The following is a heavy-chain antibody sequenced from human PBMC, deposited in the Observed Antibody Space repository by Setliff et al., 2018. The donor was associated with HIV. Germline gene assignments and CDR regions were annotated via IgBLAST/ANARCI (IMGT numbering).Heavy chain of an antibody. D-gene: IGHD6-13*01. CDR3: ARGARLLAGYSDRWDYYYMGV. Sequence: PSETLSLTCAVYGGSFSGYYWSWIRQPPGKGLEWIGEFNHGRSTNNNPSLKSRVTISGDTTKNQFSLKLTSVTAADTAVYYCARGARLLAGYSDRWDYYYMGVWGKGTTVTVSS. V-gene: IGHV4-34*01. CDR2: FNHGRST. CDR1: GGSFSGYY. J-gene: IGHJ6*03.